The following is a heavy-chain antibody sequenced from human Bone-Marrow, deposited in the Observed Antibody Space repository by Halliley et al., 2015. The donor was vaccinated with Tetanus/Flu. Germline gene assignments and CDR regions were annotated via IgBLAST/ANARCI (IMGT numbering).Heavy chain of an antibody. D-gene: IGHD3-16*01. Sequence: WIGYIYNNGTTNYDPSLKSRVTISLDTSKNHFSLRLNSVTAADTAVYYCARLGAYYYYGLDVWGQGTTVTVSS. CDR3: ARLGAYYYYGLDV. CDR2: IYNNGTT. V-gene: IGHV4-61*07. J-gene: IGHJ6*02.